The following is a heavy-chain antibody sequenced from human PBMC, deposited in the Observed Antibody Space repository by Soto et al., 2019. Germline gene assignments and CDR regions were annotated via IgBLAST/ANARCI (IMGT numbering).Heavy chain of an antibody. Sequence: ASVKVSCKASGYTFTGYYMHWVRQAPGQGLEWMGWINPNSGGTNYAQKFQGRVTMTRDTSISTAYMELSRLRSDDTAVYYCARLGASSYYDSSGSTSDYYGMDVWGQGTTVTVS. V-gene: IGHV1-2*02. CDR1: GYTFTGYY. CDR3: ARLGASSYYDSSGSTSDYYGMDV. CDR2: INPNSGGT. J-gene: IGHJ6*02. D-gene: IGHD3-22*01.